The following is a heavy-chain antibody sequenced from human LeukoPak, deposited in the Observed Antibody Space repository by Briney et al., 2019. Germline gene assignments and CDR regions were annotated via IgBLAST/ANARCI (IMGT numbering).Heavy chain of an antibody. V-gene: IGHV4-4*07. Sequence: SETLSLTCDVSGVSFSTYYWSWIRQPAGKGLEWIGRIYTSGSTNYNPSLKSRVTISVDKSKNQFSLKLSSVTAADTAVYYCARGGSSSSGRYFDYWGQGTLVTVSS. J-gene: IGHJ4*02. CDR2: IYTSGST. D-gene: IGHD6-6*01. CDR1: GVSFSTYY. CDR3: ARGGSSSSGRYFDY.